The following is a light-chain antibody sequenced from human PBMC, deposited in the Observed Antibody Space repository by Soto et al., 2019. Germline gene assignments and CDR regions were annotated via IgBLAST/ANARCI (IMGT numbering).Light chain of an antibody. CDR2: GAS. Sequence: EIVLTQSPGTLSLSPGDRATLSCRASQSVSRSYLGWYQQRPGQAPRLLLYGASNRATGTPARFSGSGSGTDFTLTISSLEPEDSAVYYCQQRSNRLTFGGGTKVDIK. CDR1: QSVSRSY. CDR3: QQRSNRLT. V-gene: IGKV3D-20*02. J-gene: IGKJ4*01.